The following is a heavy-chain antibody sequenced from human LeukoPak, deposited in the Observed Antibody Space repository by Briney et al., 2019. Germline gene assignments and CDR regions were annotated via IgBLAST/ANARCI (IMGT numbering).Heavy chain of an antibody. J-gene: IGHJ4*02. CDR1: GYTFTSNY. CDR2: IYPRDGST. CDR3: ARDQEGFDY. V-gene: IGHV1-46*01. Sequence: ASVKVSCKASGYTFTSNYIHWVRQAPGQGLEWMGMIYPRDGSTSYAQKFQGRVTVTRDTSTSTVHMELSGLRSEDTAVYYCARDQEGFDYWGQGTLVSVSS.